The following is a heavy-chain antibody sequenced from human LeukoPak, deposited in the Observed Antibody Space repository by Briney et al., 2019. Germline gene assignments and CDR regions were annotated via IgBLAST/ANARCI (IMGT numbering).Heavy chain of an antibody. V-gene: IGHV4-59*01. CDR2: IYYSGST. CDR3: ARQVGATKAIDY. Sequence: SETLSLTCTVSGGSISSYYWSWIRQPPGKGLEWIGYIYYSGSTNYNPSLKSRVTISVDTSRNQFSLKLSSVTAADTAVYYCARQVGATKAIDYWGQGTLVTVSS. D-gene: IGHD1-26*01. CDR1: GGSISSYY. J-gene: IGHJ4*02.